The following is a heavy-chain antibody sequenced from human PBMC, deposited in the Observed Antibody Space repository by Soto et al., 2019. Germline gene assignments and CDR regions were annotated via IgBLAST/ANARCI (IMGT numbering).Heavy chain of an antibody. CDR1: GGSVSSGSYY. CDR3: ARGQAVADAFDI. J-gene: IGHJ3*02. V-gene: IGHV4-61*01. D-gene: IGHD6-19*01. Sequence: SETLSLTCTVSGGSVSSGSYYWSWIRQPPGKGLEWIGYIYYSGSTNYNPSLKSRVTISVYTSKNQFSLELSSVTAADTAVYYCARGQAVADAFDIWGQGTMVTVSS. CDR2: IYYSGST.